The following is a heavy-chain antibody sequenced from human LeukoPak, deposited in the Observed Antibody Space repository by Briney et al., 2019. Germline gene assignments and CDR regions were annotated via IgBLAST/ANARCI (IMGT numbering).Heavy chain of an antibody. CDR2: ISWNGARI. D-gene: IGHD6-19*01. CDR1: GFTFAEYT. CDR3: VKDLVAASENVRGWYPMDY. J-gene: IGHJ4*02. Sequence: GGSLRLSCAASGFTFAEYTMHWVRQAPGQGLEWVSLISWNGARIHYGDSVKGRFTIYRDNSKNSLYLQMNSLRTEDTALYYCVKDLVAASENVRGWYPMDYWGQGTLVTVSS. V-gene: IGHV3-43*01.